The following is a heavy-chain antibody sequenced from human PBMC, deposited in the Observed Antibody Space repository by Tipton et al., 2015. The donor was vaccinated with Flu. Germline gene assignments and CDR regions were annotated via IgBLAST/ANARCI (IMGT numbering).Heavy chain of an antibody. CDR3: ARAVAAAGSY. J-gene: IGHJ4*02. D-gene: IGHD6-13*01. Sequence: GRFTISRDNAKNSVYLQMNSLRAEDTAVYYCARAVAAAGSYWGQGTLVTVSS. V-gene: IGHV3-11*06.